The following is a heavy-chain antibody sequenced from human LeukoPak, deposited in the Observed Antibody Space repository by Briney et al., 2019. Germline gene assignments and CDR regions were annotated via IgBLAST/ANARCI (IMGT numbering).Heavy chain of an antibody. J-gene: IGHJ4*02. Sequence: GGSLRLSCAASGFTFSDYYMSWIRQAPGKGLEGVSYISSSGSTIYYADSVKGRFTISRDNAKNSLYLQMNSLRAEDTAVYYCARGKTAMVIYYFDYWGQGTLVTVSS. CDR2: ISSSGSTI. V-gene: IGHV3-11*01. D-gene: IGHD5-18*01. CDR3: ARGKTAMVIYYFDY. CDR1: GFTFSDYY.